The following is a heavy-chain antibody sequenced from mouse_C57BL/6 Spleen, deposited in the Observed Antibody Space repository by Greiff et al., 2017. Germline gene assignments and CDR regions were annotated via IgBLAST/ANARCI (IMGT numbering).Heavy chain of an antibody. J-gene: IGHJ1*03. CDR1: GYSFTSGCD. CDR2: FRYSGST. Sequence: EVQRVEPGPGLVKPSPSLSLTCTVTGYSFTSGCDSHWIRHCPGNKLEWMDYFRYSGSTNYNPVLKSRSSITHDTSTNPFFLQLNSVTTEDTATYYCARESTPGYCEVWGTGTMGTVSS. CDR3: ARESTPGYCEV. D-gene: IGHD5-1*01. V-gene: IGHV3-1*01.